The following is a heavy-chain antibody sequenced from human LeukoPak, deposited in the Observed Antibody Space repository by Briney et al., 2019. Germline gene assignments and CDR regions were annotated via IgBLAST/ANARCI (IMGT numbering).Heavy chain of an antibody. CDR1: GFILSNYY. J-gene: IGHJ6*02. CDR2: IYSYSNT. CDR3: ARDSYCSSTSRPPV. V-gene: IGHV3-53*01. Sequence: GGSLRLSCAASGFILSNYYMSWVRQAPGKGLEWVSAIYSYSNTYHATSVGGRFTISRDNTKNNLYLQMNSLRAEDTAVYYCARDSYCSSTSRPPVWGQGTTVTVSS. D-gene: IGHD2-2*01.